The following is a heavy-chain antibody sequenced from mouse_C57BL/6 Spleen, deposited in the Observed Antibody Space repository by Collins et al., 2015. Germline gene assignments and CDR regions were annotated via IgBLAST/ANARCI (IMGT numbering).Heavy chain of an antibody. Sequence: QVQLQQSGPQLVRPGASVKISCKASGYSFTSYWMHWVKQRPGQGLEWIGMIDPSDSETRLNQKFKDKATLTVDKSSSTAYMQLSSPTSEDSAVYYCARCYGNFYYYAMDYWGQGTSVTVSP. CDR2: IDPSDSET. D-gene: IGHD2-1*01. CDR1: GYSFTSYW. CDR3: ARCYGNFYYYAMDY. V-gene: IGHV1S126*01. J-gene: IGHJ4*01.